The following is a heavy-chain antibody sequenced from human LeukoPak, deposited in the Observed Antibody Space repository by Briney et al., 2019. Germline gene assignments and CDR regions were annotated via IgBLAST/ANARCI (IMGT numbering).Heavy chain of an antibody. Sequence: SETLSLTCTVSGGSISSSSYYWGWLRQPPGKGLEWIGSIYYSGSTYYNPSLKSRVTISVDTSKNQFSLKLSSVTAADTAVYYCASDCSSTSCYALGGYWGQGTLVTVSS. CDR2: IYYSGST. D-gene: IGHD2-2*01. CDR3: ASDCSSTSCYALGGY. CDR1: GGSISSSSYY. V-gene: IGHV4-39*01. J-gene: IGHJ4*02.